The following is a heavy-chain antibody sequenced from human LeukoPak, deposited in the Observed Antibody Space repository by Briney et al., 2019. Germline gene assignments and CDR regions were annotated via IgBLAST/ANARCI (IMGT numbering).Heavy chain of an antibody. CDR3: ARAVTSMDGY. Sequence: PGGSLRLSCAASGFAFSSYWMTWVRQAPGRGLEWVASLNEDGSKRSYVGSAKGRFTISRDNAQKSLYLQMNSLTAEDTAVYYCARAVTSMDGYWGQGTLVTVSS. CDR1: GFAFSSYW. J-gene: IGHJ4*02. D-gene: IGHD5-18*01. CDR2: LNEDGSKR. V-gene: IGHV3-7*03.